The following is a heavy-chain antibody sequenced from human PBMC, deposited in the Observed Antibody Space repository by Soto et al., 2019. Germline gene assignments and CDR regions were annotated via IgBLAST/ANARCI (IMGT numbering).Heavy chain of an antibody. CDR1: GFTFSSYA. CDR3: AKDHMHYYGSGSDRVY. V-gene: IGHV3-23*01. Sequence: EVQLLESGGGLVQPGGSLRLSCAASGFTFSSYAMSWVRQAPGKGLEWVSAISGSGGSTYYADSVKGRFTISRDNSKNTLYLEMNSLRAEDTAVYYWAKDHMHYYGSGSDRVYWGQGTLVTVSS. J-gene: IGHJ4*02. D-gene: IGHD3-10*01. CDR2: ISGSGGST.